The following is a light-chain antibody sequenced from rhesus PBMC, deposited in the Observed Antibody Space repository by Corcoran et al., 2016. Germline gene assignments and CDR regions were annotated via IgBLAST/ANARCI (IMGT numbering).Light chain of an antibody. J-gene: IGKJ2*01. V-gene: IGKV1-41*01. CDR1: QSINNY. CDR2: SAS. Sequence: DIQMTQSPSSLSASVGDRVTITCRASQSINNYLNWYQQEPGKAPKLLIYSASSLQSGVPSRFSGSGSGTECTLTISSLQPEDSATYYCQQFKSYLSFGQGTKVEIK. CDR3: QQFKSYLS.